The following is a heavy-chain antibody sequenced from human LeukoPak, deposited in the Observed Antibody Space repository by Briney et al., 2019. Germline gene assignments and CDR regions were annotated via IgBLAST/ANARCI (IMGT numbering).Heavy chain of an antibody. J-gene: IGHJ6*03. CDR1: GGSFSGYY. Sequence: SETLSLTCAVYGGSFSGYYWSWIRQPPGKGLEWIGYIYYSGSTNYNPSLKSRVTISVDTSKNQFSLKLSSVTAADTAVYYCARTTGTTYYYYMDVWGKGTTVTVSS. V-gene: IGHV4-59*01. CDR3: ARTTGTTYYYYMDV. CDR2: IYYSGST. D-gene: IGHD1-7*01.